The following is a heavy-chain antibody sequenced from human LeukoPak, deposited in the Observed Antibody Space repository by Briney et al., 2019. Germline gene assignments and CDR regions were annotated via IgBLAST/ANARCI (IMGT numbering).Heavy chain of an antibody. CDR2: ISGSGGST. CDR1: GFTFSSYA. Sequence: GGSLRLSCAASGFTFSSYAMSWVPQAPGKGLEWVSAISGSGGSTYYADSEKGRFTISRDNSKNTLYLQMNSLRAEDTAVYYCAKDKRLQPHYFDYWGQGTLVTVSS. V-gene: IGHV3-23*01. D-gene: IGHD6-25*01. CDR3: AKDKRLQPHYFDY. J-gene: IGHJ4*02.